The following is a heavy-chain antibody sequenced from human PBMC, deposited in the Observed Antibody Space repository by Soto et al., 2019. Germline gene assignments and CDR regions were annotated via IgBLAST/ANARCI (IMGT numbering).Heavy chain of an antibody. CDR3: ARSLRANFFDY. Sequence: LGESLKISCNGSGYIFTSYWIGWVRQMPGKGLEWMGIIYPGDSDTRYSPSFQGQVTISADKSISTAYLQWSSLKASDTAMYYCARSLRANFFDYWGQGTLVTVSS. CDR2: IYPGDSDT. CDR1: GYIFTSYW. J-gene: IGHJ4*02. D-gene: IGHD3-16*01. V-gene: IGHV5-51*01.